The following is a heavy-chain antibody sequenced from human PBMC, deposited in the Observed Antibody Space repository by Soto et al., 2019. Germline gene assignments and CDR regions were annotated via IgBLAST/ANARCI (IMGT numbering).Heavy chain of an antibody. CDR3: ARLRYFDWLLSPNDAFDI. D-gene: IGHD3-9*01. CDR2: INPNSGGT. V-gene: IGHV1-2*02. Sequence: ASVKVSCKASGYTFTGYYMHWVRQAPGQGLEWMGWINPNSGGTNYAQKFQGRVTMTRDTSISTAYMELSRLRSDDTAVYYCARLRYFDWLLSPNDAFDIWGQGTMVTVS. CDR1: GYTFTGYY. J-gene: IGHJ3*02.